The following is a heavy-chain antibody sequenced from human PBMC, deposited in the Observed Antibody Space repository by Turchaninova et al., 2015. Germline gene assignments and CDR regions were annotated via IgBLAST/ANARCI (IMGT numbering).Heavy chain of an antibody. CDR1: GFTFRSAW. CDR2: IKSKADGETT. Sequence: EVQLVESGGGLIKPGESLRLYCAASGFTFRSAWMIWVRQATGLGMECVGRIKSKADGETTEYAAPVKGRFTISRDDSRSTRYLQMNTLSTEDTAVYYCTADVPGGGYPLDFWGQGIEVTVSS. V-gene: IGHV3-15*01. J-gene: IGHJ4*02. CDR3: TADVPGGGYPLDF. D-gene: IGHD1-26*01.